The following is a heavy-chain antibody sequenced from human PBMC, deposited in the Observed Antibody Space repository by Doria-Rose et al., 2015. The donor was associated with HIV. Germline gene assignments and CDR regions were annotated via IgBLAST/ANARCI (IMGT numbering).Heavy chain of an antibody. J-gene: IGHJ4*02. CDR1: EFTFSNYA. V-gene: IGHV3-30*18. Sequence: PGRSLTLSCVVSEFTFSNYAMHWVRQAPGKGLEWVAVTSSDGSHKYYADSVKGRFTISRDNSKNTLYLQIYSLRPDDTAVYYCAKVPSKQWLAYYFDYWGQGTLVTVSS. CDR2: TSSDGSHK. CDR3: AKVPSKQWLAYYFDY. D-gene: IGHD6-19*01.